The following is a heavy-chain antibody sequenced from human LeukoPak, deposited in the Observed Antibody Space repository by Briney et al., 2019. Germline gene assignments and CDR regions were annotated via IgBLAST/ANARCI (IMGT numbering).Heavy chain of an antibody. CDR2: IYYSGST. CDR3: GRYGSGSYFSWFDP. V-gene: IGHV4-59*01. D-gene: IGHD3-10*01. J-gene: IGHJ5*02. Sequence: SGTLSLTCTVSGGSISSYYWSWIRQPPGKGLEWIGYIYYSGSTNYNPSLKSRVTISVDTSKNQFSLKLSSVTAADTAVYYCGRYGSGSYFSWFDPWGQGTLVTVSS. CDR1: GGSISSYY.